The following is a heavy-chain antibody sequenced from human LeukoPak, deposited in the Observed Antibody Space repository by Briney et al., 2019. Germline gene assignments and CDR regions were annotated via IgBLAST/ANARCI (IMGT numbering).Heavy chain of an antibody. Sequence: SETLSLTCTVFGGSISSYYWSWIRQPPGKGLEWIGYIYYSGSTNYNPSLKSRVTISVDTSKNQFSLKLSSVTAADTAVYYCARGVDYGDPLHFDYWGQGTLVTVSS. CDR2: IYYSGST. CDR3: ARGVDYGDPLHFDY. D-gene: IGHD4-17*01. V-gene: IGHV4-59*01. CDR1: GGSISSYY. J-gene: IGHJ4*02.